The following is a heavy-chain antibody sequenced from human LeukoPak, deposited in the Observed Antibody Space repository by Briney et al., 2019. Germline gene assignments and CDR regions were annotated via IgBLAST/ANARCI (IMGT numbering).Heavy chain of an antibody. CDR1: GFTFSSYA. J-gene: IGHJ4*02. CDR2: ISYDGSIK. Sequence: PGRSLRLSCAASGFTFSSYAMHWVRQAPGKGLEWVAIISYDGSIKDYADSVKGRFTISRDNSKNTLYLQMNSLRAEDTAVYYCAKGLSELEPLDYRGQGTLVTVSS. CDR3: AKGLSELEPLDY. V-gene: IGHV3-30-3*01. D-gene: IGHD1-1*01.